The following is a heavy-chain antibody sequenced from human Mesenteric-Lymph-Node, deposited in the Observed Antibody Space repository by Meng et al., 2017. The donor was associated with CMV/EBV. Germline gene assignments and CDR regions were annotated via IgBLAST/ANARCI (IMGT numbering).Heavy chain of an antibody. Sequence: LRLSCTVSGGSIRSGDYYWSWIRQSPGKGLEWIGYIYYSGSPYYNPSLKSRVTISLDTSKNQFSLKLSSVTAADTAVYFCAGYDEQDAFDIWGQGTMVTVSS. V-gene: IGHV4-30-4*08. CDR3: AGYDEQDAFDI. CDR2: IYYSGSP. CDR1: GGSIRSGDYY. J-gene: IGHJ3*02. D-gene: IGHD3-3*01.